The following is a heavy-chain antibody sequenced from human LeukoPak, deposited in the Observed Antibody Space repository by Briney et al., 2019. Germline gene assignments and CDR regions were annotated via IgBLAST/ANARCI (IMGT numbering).Heavy chain of an antibody. J-gene: IGHJ4*02. CDR2: ISGISSDI. CDR1: GFTFSSYR. CDR3: ARESMAATEFDY. V-gene: IGHV3-21*01. Sequence: GGSLRLSCAASGFTFSSYRMNWVRQAPGKGLEWVSSISGISSDIFYADSVKGRFTISRDNAKSSLYLQMNSLRAGDTAVFYCARESMAATEFDYWGQGTLVTVSP. D-gene: IGHD2-15*01.